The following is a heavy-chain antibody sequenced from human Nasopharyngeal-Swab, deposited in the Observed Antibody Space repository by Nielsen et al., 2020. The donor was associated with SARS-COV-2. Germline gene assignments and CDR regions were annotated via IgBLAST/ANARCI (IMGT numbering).Heavy chain of an antibody. CDR3: ARGSPRRHYGDYGDFDY. V-gene: IGHV3-13*01. CDR2: IGTAGDT. J-gene: IGHJ4*02. CDR1: GFTFSSYD. Sequence: GESLKISCAASGFTFSSYDMRWVRQATGKGLEWVSAIGTAGDTYYPGSVKGRFTISRENAKNSLYLQMNSLRAGDTAVYYCARGSPRRHYGDYGDFDYWGQGTLVTVSS. D-gene: IGHD4-17*01.